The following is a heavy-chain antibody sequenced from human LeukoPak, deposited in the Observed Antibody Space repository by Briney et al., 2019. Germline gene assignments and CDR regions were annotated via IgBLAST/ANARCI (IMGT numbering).Heavy chain of an antibody. CDR1: GFTVSSNY. Sequence: GGSLRLSCVASGFTVSSNYMNWVRQAPRQVPGKGLEWVSVIYSGGSTFYADSVKGRFTISRDNSKNTLYLQMNSLRVEDTAVYYCARKRDFDYWGQGTLVTVSS. J-gene: IGHJ4*02. V-gene: IGHV3-66*01. CDR3: ARKRDFDY. CDR2: IYSGGST.